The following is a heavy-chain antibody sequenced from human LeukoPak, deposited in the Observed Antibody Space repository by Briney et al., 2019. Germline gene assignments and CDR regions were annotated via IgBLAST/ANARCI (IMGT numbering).Heavy chain of an antibody. Sequence: GESLKISCKGSGYSFTSYWIGLVRQMPGKGLEWMGIIYHGDSDTRYSPSFQGQVTISAGKSISTAYLQWSSLNASDTAMYYCAIPKTGRGAAGLYYFDYWGQGTLVTVSS. CDR2: IYHGDSDT. J-gene: IGHJ4*02. CDR3: AIPKTGRGAAGLYYFDY. CDR1: GYSFTSYW. V-gene: IGHV5-51*01. D-gene: IGHD6-13*01.